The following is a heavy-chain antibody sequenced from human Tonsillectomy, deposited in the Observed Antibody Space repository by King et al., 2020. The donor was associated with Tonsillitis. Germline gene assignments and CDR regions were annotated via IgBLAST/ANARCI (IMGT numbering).Heavy chain of an antibody. Sequence: VQLVESGGGVVQPGRSLRLSCAASGFTFSSYGLHWVRQAPGKGLEWVAVIWHDASNRYYGDSVKGRFTISRDNSKNTLYLQMNSLRAEDTAVYYCARDDSGSYLGPFDYWGQGTLVSVSS. D-gene: IGHD1-26*01. CDR3: ARDDSGSYLGPFDY. V-gene: IGHV3-33*08. J-gene: IGHJ4*02. CDR2: IWHDASNR. CDR1: GFTFSSYG.